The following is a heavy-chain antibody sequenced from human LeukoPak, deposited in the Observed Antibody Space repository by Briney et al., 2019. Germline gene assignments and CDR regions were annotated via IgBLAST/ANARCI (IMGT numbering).Heavy chain of an antibody. V-gene: IGHV3-33*01. CDR3: ARGPYYDSSGYHY. CDR2: IWYDGSNK. Sequence: PGGSLRLSCAASGFTFSSYGMHWVRQAPGKGLEWVAVIWYDGSNKYYADSVKGRFTISRDNSKNTLYLQMNSLRAEDTAVYYCARGPYYDSSGYHYWGQGTLVTVSS. J-gene: IGHJ4*02. D-gene: IGHD3-22*01. CDR1: GFTFSSYG.